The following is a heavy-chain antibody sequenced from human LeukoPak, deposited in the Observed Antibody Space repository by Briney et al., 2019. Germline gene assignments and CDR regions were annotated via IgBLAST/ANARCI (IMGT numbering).Heavy chain of an antibody. CDR3: AKPPAGQMTTVTYFDY. V-gene: IGHV3-30*18. D-gene: IGHD4-17*01. CDR1: GFTFSSYG. J-gene: IGHJ4*02. CDR2: ISYDGSNK. Sequence: GGSLRLSCAASGFTFSSYGMHWVRQAPGKGLEWVAVISYDGSNKYYADSVKGRFTISRDNSKNTLYLQMNSLRAEDTAVYYCAKPPAGQMTTVTYFDYWGQGTLVTVSS.